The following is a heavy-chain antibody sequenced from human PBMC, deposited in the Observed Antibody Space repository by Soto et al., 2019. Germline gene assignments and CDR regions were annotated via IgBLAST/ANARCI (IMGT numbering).Heavy chain of an antibody. CDR1: GFTFSSYW. CDR2: IKQDGSEK. D-gene: IGHD2-15*01. CDR3: ARDQVVVAATPDGSGRTDYYYYYYMDV. J-gene: IGHJ6*03. Sequence: GGSLRLSCAASGFTFSSYWMSWVRQAPGKGLEWVANIKQDGSEKYYVDSVKGRFTISRDNAKNSLYLQMNSLRAEDTAVYYCARDQVVVAATPDGSGRTDYYYYYYMDVWGKGTTVTVSS. V-gene: IGHV3-7*01.